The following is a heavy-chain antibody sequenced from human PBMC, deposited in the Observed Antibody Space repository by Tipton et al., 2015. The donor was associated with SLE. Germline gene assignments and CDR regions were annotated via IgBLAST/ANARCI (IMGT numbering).Heavy chain of an antibody. CDR1: GDSISTYY. CDR3: TRGGFREPDYFYYGMDV. D-gene: IGHD3-10*01. V-gene: IGHV4-34*01. CDR2: INHSGST. J-gene: IGHJ6*02. Sequence: TLSLTCTVSGDSISTYYWSWIRQPPGKGLEWIGEINHSGSTNYNPSLKSRVTISVDTSKNQFSLRLSSVTAADTAVYYCTRGGFREPDYFYYGMDVWGQGTTVTVSS.